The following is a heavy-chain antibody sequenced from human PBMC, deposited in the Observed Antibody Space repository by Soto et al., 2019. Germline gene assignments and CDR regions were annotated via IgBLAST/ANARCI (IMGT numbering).Heavy chain of an antibody. CDR1: GFTFSAYW. D-gene: IGHD1-20*01. J-gene: IGHJ6*02. CDR3: AIITRGFSMDV. Sequence: GGSMRLSCAASGFTFSAYWMSWVRQTPGKGLEWVANIKHDGSEKYYVDSVKGRFTISRDNAKNSLFLEMNSLRAEDTAVFYCAIITRGFSMDVWGQGTTVTGS. V-gene: IGHV3-7*01. CDR2: IKHDGSEK.